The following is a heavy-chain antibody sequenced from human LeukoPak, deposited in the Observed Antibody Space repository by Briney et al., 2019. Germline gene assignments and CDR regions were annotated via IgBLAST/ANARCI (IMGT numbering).Heavy chain of an antibody. CDR2: GHHSGTT. CDR3: ARDNPDSYGPLYYYYYYMDV. CDR1: GASITSYY. Sequence: SETLSLTCTVSGASITSYYWNWMRQSPGKGLEWIGYGHHSGTTNYNPSLEGRGTISVDTSKNQFSLKLSSVTAADTAVYYCARDNPDSYGPLYYYYYYMDVWGKGTTVTVSS. J-gene: IGHJ6*03. D-gene: IGHD5-18*01. V-gene: IGHV4-59*12.